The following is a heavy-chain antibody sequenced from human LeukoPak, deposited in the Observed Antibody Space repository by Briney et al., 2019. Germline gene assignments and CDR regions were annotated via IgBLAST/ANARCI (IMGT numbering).Heavy chain of an antibody. CDR3: ARRPYYDSSGYYSVREYYFDY. CDR1: DGSIRGYY. D-gene: IGHD3-22*01. CDR2: IYYSGST. J-gene: IGHJ4*02. V-gene: IGHV4-59*01. Sequence: SETLSLTCTVSDGSIRGYYWSWIRQPPRKGLEWIGYIYYSGSTNYNPSLKSRVTISIDTSKNQFSLKLRSVTAADTAVYYCARRPYYDSSGYYSVREYYFDYWGQGTLVTVSS.